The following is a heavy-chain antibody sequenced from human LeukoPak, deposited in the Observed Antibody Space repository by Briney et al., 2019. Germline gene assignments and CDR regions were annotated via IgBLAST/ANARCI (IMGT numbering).Heavy chain of an antibody. Sequence: ASVKVSCKTSGYTFTGYFIHWVRQAPGQGLEWMGWMNPNSGDTNHAQKFQGRFTMTTDRSIRTAYMELSSLRSDDTAVYYCARDREYSNYLLVYGMDVWGQGTTVTVSS. D-gene: IGHD4-11*01. CDR2: MNPNSGDT. J-gene: IGHJ6*02. CDR1: GYTFTGYF. CDR3: ARDREYSNYLLVYGMDV. V-gene: IGHV1-2*02.